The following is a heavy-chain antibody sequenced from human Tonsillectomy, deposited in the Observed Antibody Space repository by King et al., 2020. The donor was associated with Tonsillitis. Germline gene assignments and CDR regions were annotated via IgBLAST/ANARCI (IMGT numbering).Heavy chain of an antibody. CDR3: ARGRGYSGYNPF. CDR1: GFTFSSYW. V-gene: IGHV3-7*01. CDR2: IQQDGSEK. Sequence: VQLVESGGGLVQPGGSLRLSCAASGFTFSSYWMSWVCQSPRKGLDRVSNIQQDGSEKNYVDSVKGRFTISRDNAKNSLYLQMNSLRAEDTAVYYCARGRGYSGYNPFWGQGTLVTVSS. D-gene: IGHD5-12*01. J-gene: IGHJ4*02.